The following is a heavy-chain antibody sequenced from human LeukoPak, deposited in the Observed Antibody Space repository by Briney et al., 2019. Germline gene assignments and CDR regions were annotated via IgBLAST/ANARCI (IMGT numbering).Heavy chain of an antibody. V-gene: IGHV6-1*01. CDR2: TYYRSAWYN. J-gene: IGHJ4*02. D-gene: IGHD6-19*01. CDR1: GDSVSRDSIA. CDR3: ARGTGWPHFDY. Sequence: SQTLSLTCAISGDSVSRDSIAWNWIRQSPSRGLEWLGRTYYRSAWYNDYAVHMKSRITISPDTSKNQFSLQLNSVTPDDTAVYYCARGTGWPHFDYWGQGILVTVSS.